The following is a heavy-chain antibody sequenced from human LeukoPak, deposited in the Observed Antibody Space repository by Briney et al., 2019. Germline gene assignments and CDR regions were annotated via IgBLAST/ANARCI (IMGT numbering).Heavy chain of an antibody. V-gene: IGHV4-30-4*01. CDR2: IYYSGST. CDR1: GGSTSRGDYC. CDR3: ARDRVLTGSKDYYYYGMDV. J-gene: IGHJ6*04. Sequence: SATLSLTCTVFGGSTSRGDYCWSWIRQPPGEGLEWIGYIYYSGSTYYHPSLQSRVTISVDTSKTQFSLKLSSVTAADTAVYYCARDRVLTGSKDYYYYGMDVWGKGTTVTVSS. D-gene: IGHD3-9*01.